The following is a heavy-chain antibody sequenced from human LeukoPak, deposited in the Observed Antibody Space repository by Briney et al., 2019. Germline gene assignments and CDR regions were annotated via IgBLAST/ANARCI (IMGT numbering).Heavy chain of an antibody. J-gene: IGHJ4*02. CDR2: IYYSGST. CDR1: GGSISSGDYY. V-gene: IGHV4-30-4*01. CDR3: ASETYSSSSYYFDY. D-gene: IGHD6-6*01. Sequence: SQTLSLTCTVSGGSISSGDYYWSWIRQPPGKGLEWVGYIYYSGSTYYNPSLKSRVTISVDTSKNQFSLKLSSVTAADTAVYYCASETYSSSSYYFDYWGQGTLVTVSS.